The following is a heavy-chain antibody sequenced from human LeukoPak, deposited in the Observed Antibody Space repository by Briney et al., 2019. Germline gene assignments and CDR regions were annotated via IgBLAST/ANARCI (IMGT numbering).Heavy chain of an antibody. Sequence: GGSLRLSCAASGFTFSGYWMSWVRQAPGKGLEWVANIKKDGSEKYHVDSVKGRFTISRDNAKNSLYLQMNSLRVEDTAVYYCARENDFWRWGQGTLVTVSS. V-gene: IGHV3-7*01. CDR3: ARENDFWR. D-gene: IGHD3-3*01. CDR1: GFTFSGYW. J-gene: IGHJ4*02. CDR2: IKKDGSEK.